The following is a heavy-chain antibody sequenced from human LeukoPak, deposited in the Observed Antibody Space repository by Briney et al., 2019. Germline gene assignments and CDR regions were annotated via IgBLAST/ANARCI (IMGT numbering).Heavy chain of an antibody. J-gene: IGHJ4*02. V-gene: IGHV3-11*01. CDR1: GFTFSDYT. D-gene: IGHD1-1*01. Sequence: PGGSLRLSCAASGFTFSDYTMNWVRQAPGKGLEWVSYISGSGTTIYYADSVKGRFTISRDNAKNSQYLQMNNLRAEDTAVYYCAKEAVGYRGLDSWGQGTLVTVSS. CDR2: ISGSGTTI. CDR3: AKEAVGYRGLDS.